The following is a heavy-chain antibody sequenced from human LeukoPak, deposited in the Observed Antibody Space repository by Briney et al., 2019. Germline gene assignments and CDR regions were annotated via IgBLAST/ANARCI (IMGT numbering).Heavy chain of an antibody. CDR2: ISYDGSNK. J-gene: IGHJ3*02. V-gene: IGHV3-30*03. D-gene: IGHD2-21*02. Sequence: GGTLRLSCAASGFTFSSYGMSWVRQAPGKGLEWVAVISYDGSNKYYADSVKGRFTISRDNSKNTLYLQMNSLRAEDTAVYYCARVQSAYCGGDCYSGSTKAFDIWGQGTMVTVSS. CDR1: GFTFSSYG. CDR3: ARVQSAYCGGDCYSGSTKAFDI.